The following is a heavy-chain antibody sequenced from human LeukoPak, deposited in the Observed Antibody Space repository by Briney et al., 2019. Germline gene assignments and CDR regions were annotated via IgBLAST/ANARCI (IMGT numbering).Heavy chain of an antibody. J-gene: IGHJ5*02. D-gene: IGHD6-6*01. Sequence: GRSLRLSCAASGFTYSSYAMHWVRQAPGKGLEWVAVISYDGSNKYYADSVKGRFTISRDNSKNTLYLQMNSLRAEDTAVYYCARDRGSSSPGFDPWGQGTLVTVSS. V-gene: IGHV3-30*01. CDR3: ARDRGSSSPGFDP. CDR1: GFTYSSYA. CDR2: ISYDGSNK.